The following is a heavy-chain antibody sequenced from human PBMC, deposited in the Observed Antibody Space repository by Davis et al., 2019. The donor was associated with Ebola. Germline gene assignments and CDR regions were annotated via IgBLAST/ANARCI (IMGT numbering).Heavy chain of an antibody. CDR1: GFTFSSYW. D-gene: IGHD2-2*01. CDR2: ISASGGST. Sequence: GESLKISCAASGFTFSSYWMSWVRQAPGKGLEWVSAISASGGSTYYADSVKGRFTISRDNSKNTLYLQMNSLRAEDTAVYYCARERRYCSSTSCNDAFDIWGQGTMVTVSS. V-gene: IGHV3-23*01. CDR3: ARERRYCSSTSCNDAFDI. J-gene: IGHJ3*02.